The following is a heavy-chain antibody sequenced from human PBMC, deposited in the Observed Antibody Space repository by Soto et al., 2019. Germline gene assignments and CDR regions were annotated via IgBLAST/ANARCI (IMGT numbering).Heavy chain of an antibody. V-gene: IGHV3-66*01. Sequence: EVQLVESGGGLGQPGGSLRLSCAASGFTVSSKYMNWVRQAPGKGLEWVSLIQSGGTTYYADSVKGRFTISRDTSENTLHVQMDSLRVEDRAVYYCARDDVLCDGGRCYGIPLDVWGKGTKVTVSS. D-gene: IGHD2-15*01. CDR3: ARDDVLCDGGRCYGIPLDV. J-gene: IGHJ6*04. CDR2: IQSGGTT. CDR1: GFTVSSKY.